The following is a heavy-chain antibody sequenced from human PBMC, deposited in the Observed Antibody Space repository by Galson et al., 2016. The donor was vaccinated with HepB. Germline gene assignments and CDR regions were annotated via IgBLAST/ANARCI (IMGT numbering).Heavy chain of an antibody. CDR1: GFIFDKFP. CDR3: AKVAASVTYPHFFDN. Sequence: SLRLSCAASGFIFDKFPMHWVRQAPGKGLEWVAFISSDGTNDFYADSVKGRFTISRDNSKSTVYLQMNSLTTEDSAVFFCAKVAASVTYPHFFDNWGQGTLVTGSP. D-gene: IGHD2-21*02. J-gene: IGHJ4*02. V-gene: IGHV3-30*17. CDR2: ISSDGTND.